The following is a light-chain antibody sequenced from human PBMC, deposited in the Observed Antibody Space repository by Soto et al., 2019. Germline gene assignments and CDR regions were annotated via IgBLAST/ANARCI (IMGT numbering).Light chain of an antibody. J-gene: IGLJ2*01. Sequence: QSVLTQPPSVSGAPGQRVTTSCTGSSSNIGAGYGVHWYRQLPGAAPTLLIHGDTNRPSGVPDRFSGSRSGTSASLAITGLQAEDEADYHCQSYDSSLSGSVFGGGTKLTVL. CDR1: SSNIGAGYG. V-gene: IGLV1-40*01. CDR3: QSYDSSLSGSV. CDR2: GDT.